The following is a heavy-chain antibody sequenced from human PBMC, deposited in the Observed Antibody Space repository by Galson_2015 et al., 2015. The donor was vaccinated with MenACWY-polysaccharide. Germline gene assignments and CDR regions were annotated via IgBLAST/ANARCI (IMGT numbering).Heavy chain of an antibody. V-gene: IGHV4-38-2*02. CDR3: ARVEKYSGSYYILH. D-gene: IGHD1-26*01. CDR1: GYY. J-gene: IGHJ4*02. CDR2: IYHSGST. Sequence: GYYWGWIRQPPGKGLEWIGSIYHSGSTYYNPSLKSRVTISVDTSKNQFSLNLSSVTAADTAVYYCARVEKYSGSYYILHWGQGTLVTVSS.